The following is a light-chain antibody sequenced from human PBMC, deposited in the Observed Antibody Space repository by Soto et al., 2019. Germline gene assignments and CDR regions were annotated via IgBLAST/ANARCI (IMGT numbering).Light chain of an antibody. V-gene: IGLV2-14*01. CDR1: SSDVGGYNY. Sequence: QSALTQSASVSGSPGQSITISCTGTSSDVGGYNYVSWYQQHPGKAPKLMIYDVSNRPSGVSNRFSGSKSGNTASLTISGLQAEDEADYYCGSYTSSSTVVFGGGTTLTVL. CDR3: GSYTSSSTVV. CDR2: DVS. J-gene: IGLJ2*01.